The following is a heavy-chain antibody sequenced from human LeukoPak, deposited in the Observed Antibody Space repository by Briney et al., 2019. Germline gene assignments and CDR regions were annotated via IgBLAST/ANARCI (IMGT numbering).Heavy chain of an antibody. Sequence: SETLSLTCAVYGGSFSGYYWSWIRQPPGKGLEWIGEINHSGSTNYNPSLKSRVTILVDTSKNQFSLKLSSVTAADTAVYYCARDGGTVDWFDPWGQGTLVTVSS. J-gene: IGHJ5*02. D-gene: IGHD4-23*01. CDR2: INHSGST. V-gene: IGHV4-34*01. CDR1: GGSFSGYY. CDR3: ARDGGTVDWFDP.